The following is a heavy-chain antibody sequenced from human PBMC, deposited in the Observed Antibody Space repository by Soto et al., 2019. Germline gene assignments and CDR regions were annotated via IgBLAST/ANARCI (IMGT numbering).Heavy chain of an antibody. V-gene: IGHV3-9*01. CDR1: GFTFGDYA. J-gene: IGHJ4*02. CDR2: ISWNSGSI. Sequence: LRLSCAASGFTFGDYAMQWVRQAPGKGLEWVSAISWNSGSIDYADSVKGRFTISRDNAKTSLYLQMNSLRAEDTALYYCAKSHTTSGWYVTTDYWGQGTRVTVSS. D-gene: IGHD6-19*01. CDR3: AKSHTTSGWYVTTDY.